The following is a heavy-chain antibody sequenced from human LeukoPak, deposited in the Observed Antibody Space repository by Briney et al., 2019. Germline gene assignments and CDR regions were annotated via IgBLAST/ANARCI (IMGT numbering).Heavy chain of an antibody. J-gene: IGHJ4*02. CDR1: GGSFSGYY. V-gene: IGHV4-34*01. CDR2: INHSGST. CDR3: AKTGNSATGDY. D-gene: IGHD1-1*01. Sequence: SETLSLTCAVYGGSFSGYYWSWIRQPPGKGLEWIGEINHSGSTNYNPSLKSRVTISVDTSKNQISLKLSSVTAADTAVYYCAKTGNSATGDYWGQGTLVTVSS.